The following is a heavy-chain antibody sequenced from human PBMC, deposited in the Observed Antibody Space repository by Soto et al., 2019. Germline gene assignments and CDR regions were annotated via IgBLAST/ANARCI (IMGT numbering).Heavy chain of an antibody. CDR1: VFTFSDYY. D-gene: IGHD3-22*01. CDR3: ARAKGYYHTSASDS. V-gene: IGHV3-11*06. Sequence: GGSVRLSCAASVFTFSDYYMSWIRQAPGKGLEWISYISSNSNYKNHADSVRGRFTISRDNAKNSLYLQMNSLRAEDTAVYYCARAKGYYHTSASDSWGQGTLVTVSS. J-gene: IGHJ4*02. CDR2: ISSNSNYK.